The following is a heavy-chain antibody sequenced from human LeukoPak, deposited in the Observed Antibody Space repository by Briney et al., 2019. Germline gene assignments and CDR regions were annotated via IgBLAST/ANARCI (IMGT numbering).Heavy chain of an antibody. CDR1: GGSFSGYY. V-gene: IGHV4-34*03. Sequence: SETLSLTCAVYGGSFSGYYWSWIRQPPGKGLEWIGEINHSGSTNYNPSLKSRVTISVDTSKNQFSLKLSSVTAADTALYFCTNTNYSLTGYRKDFDSWGQGIQVIVSS. CDR2: INHSGST. J-gene: IGHJ4*02. CDR3: TNTNYSLTGYRKDFDS. D-gene: IGHD3-9*01.